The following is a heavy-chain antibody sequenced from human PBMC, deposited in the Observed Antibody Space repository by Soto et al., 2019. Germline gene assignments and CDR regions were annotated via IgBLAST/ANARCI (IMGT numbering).Heavy chain of an antibody. Sequence: ASVKVSCKVSGYTLTELSMHWVRQAPGKGLEWMGGFDPEDGETIYAQKFQGRVTMTEDTSTDTAYMELSSLRSEDTAVYYCATAQGVLSYHDYWGQGTLVTVSS. D-gene: IGHD2-2*01. CDR2: FDPEDGET. CDR3: ATAQGVLSYHDY. V-gene: IGHV1-24*01. CDR1: GYTLTELS. J-gene: IGHJ4*02.